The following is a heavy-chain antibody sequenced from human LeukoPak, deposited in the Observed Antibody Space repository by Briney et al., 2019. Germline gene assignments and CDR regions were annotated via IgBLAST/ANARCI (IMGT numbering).Heavy chain of an antibody. CDR3: ARAVPAALYWFDP. D-gene: IGHD2-2*01. J-gene: IGHJ5*02. CDR1: GYSFSSYW. CDR2: IYPADSDT. Sequence: GESLKISCKGSGYSFSSYWIAWVRQMPGKGLEWMGIIYPADSDTRYSPSFQGQVTISADKSITTAYLQWSSLKASDTAMYYCARAVPAALYWFDPWGQGTLVTVSS. V-gene: IGHV5-51*01.